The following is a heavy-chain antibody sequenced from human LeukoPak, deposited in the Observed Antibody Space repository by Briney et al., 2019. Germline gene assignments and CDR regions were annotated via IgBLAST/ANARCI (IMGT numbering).Heavy chain of an antibody. CDR1: GYTFTSFG. V-gene: IGHV1-18*01. D-gene: IGHD4-17*01. J-gene: IGHJ4*02. CDR3: VRDPATVTIGSCLDS. Sequence: GASVKVSCKSSGYTFTSFGISWVRQAPGQGLEWMAWISGYNGKTNYAQKFQGRVTLTTDTPTNTAYMELTRLRPDDTAVYYCVRDPATVTIGSCLDSWGQGTLVTVSS. CDR2: ISGYNGKT.